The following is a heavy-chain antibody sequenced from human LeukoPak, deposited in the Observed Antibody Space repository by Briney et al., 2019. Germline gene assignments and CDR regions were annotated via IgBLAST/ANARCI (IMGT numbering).Heavy chain of an antibody. V-gene: IGHV4-61*02. CDR2: IYTSGST. D-gene: IGHD1-26*01. J-gene: IGHJ6*03. CDR1: GGSISSGGYY. CDR3: ARDLSGSSWSYYYYYYMDV. Sequence: SETLSLTCTVSGGSISSGGYYWSWIRQPAGKGLEWIGRIYTSGSTNYNPSLKSRVTISVDTSKNQFSLKLSSVTAADTAVYYCARDLSGSSWSYYYYYYMDVWGKGTTVTVS.